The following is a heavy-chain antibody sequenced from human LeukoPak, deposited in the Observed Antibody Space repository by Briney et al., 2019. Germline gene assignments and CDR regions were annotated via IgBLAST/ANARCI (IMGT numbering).Heavy chain of an antibody. Sequence: PSETLSLTCTVSGGSISSSSYYWGWIRQPPGKGLEWIGSIYYSGSTYYNPSLKSRVAISVDTSKNQFSLKLSSVTAADTAVYYCARRDMTTVTTSIDYWGQGTLVTVSS. CDR1: GGSISSSSYY. CDR2: IYYSGST. CDR3: ARRDMTTVTTSIDY. D-gene: IGHD4-17*01. J-gene: IGHJ4*02. V-gene: IGHV4-39*01.